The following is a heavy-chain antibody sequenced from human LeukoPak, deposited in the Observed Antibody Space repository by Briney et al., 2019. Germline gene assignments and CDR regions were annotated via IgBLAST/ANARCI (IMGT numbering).Heavy chain of an antibody. D-gene: IGHD6-13*01. Sequence: GASVKVSCKASGYTFTGYYMHWVRQAPGQGLEWMGWINPNSGATNYAQKFQGRVTMTRDTSISTAYVELSGLRSDDTVVYYCARGLKLIAAADKAEYYFDYWGQGTLVTVSS. J-gene: IGHJ4*02. V-gene: IGHV1-2*02. CDR2: INPNSGAT. CDR1: GYTFTGYY. CDR3: ARGLKLIAAADKAEYYFDY.